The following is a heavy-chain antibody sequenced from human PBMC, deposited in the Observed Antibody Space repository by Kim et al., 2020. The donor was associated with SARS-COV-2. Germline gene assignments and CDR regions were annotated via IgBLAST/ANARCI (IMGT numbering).Heavy chain of an antibody. CDR2: INHSGST. J-gene: IGHJ6*01. Sequence: SETLSLTCAVYGGSFSGYYWSWIRQPPGKGLEWIGEINHSGSTNYNPSLKSRVTISVDTSKNQFSLKLSSVTAADTAVYYCARGQVTSGGIFWARRGYG. V-gene: IGHV4-34*01. CDR1: GGSFSGYY. CDR3: ARGQVTSGGIFWARRGYG. D-gene: IGHD3-9*01.